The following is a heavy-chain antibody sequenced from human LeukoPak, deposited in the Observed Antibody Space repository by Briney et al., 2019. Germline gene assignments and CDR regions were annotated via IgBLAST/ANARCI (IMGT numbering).Heavy chain of an antibody. D-gene: IGHD3-3*02. V-gene: IGHV3-23*01. CDR1: GFTLSSYE. CDR3: AKDENHFWSGYYSNYFDP. J-gene: IGHJ5*02. CDR2: IDYSGGSS. Sequence: GGSQRLSCTVSGFTLSSYEMSWIRQAPGKGLEWVSSIDYSGGSSYYADSVKGRFTISRDDSKNTLYLQMNSLRAEDTAVYYCAKDENHFWSGYYSNYFDPWGQGILVTVSS.